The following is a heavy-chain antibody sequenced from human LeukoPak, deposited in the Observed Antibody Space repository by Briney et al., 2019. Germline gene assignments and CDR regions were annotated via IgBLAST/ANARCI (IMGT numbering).Heavy chain of an antibody. CDR3: ARDQSRDIRVDFDY. V-gene: IGHV3-53*01. Sequence: GGSLRLSCAASGFTVSSNYMSWVRQAPGKGLEWVSVIYSGGSTYYADSVKGRFTISRDNSKNTLYLQMNSLRAEDTAVYYCARDQSRDIRVDFDYWGQGTLVIVSS. D-gene: IGHD5-24*01. J-gene: IGHJ4*02. CDR1: GFTVSSNY. CDR2: IYSGGST.